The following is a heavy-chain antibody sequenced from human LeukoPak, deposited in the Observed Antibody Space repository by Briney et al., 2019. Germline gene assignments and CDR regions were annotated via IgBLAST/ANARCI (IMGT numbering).Heavy chain of an antibody. Sequence: GESLKISCKGSGYSFTNYWIGWVRQMPGKGLEWMGIIYPEDSDTKYSPSFPGQVTISVNKSISTAYLHWSNLTASDTAMYFCAALQTAYAPVEPWGQGTLVTVSS. D-gene: IGHD4-23*01. CDR2: IYPEDSDT. CDR1: GYSFTNYW. J-gene: IGHJ5*02. V-gene: IGHV5-51*01. CDR3: AALQTAYAPVEP.